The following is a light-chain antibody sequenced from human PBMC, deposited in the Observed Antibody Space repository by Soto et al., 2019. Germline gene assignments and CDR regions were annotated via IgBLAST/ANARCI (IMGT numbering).Light chain of an antibody. CDR2: KAS. V-gene: IGKV1-5*03. J-gene: IGKJ4*02. CDR1: QSISSW. CDR3: QHYPSFAT. Sequence: DIQMTQSPSTLSASVGDRVTITCRASQSISSWLTWYQQKAGQAPKLLIYKASIVESGVPSRFSGSGSGTEFTLTIRSLQPDGSATYYCQHYPSFATFRQETWVDVK.